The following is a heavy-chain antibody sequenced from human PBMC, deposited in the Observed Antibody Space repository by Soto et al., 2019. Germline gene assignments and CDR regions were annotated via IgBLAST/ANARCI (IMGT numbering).Heavy chain of an antibody. CDR1: GFVFSDYT. CDR2: ISSSGAYI. V-gene: IGHV3-21*06. D-gene: IGHD6-6*01. J-gene: IGHJ4*02. CDR3: ARARARQRESSFDF. Sequence: GGSLRLSCAASGFVFSDYTINWVRQAPGKGLEWVSSISSSGAYIYYADSVEGRFTISRDNVKNSLYLQINSLKAEDTALYHCARARARQRESSFDFWGRGILVTVSS.